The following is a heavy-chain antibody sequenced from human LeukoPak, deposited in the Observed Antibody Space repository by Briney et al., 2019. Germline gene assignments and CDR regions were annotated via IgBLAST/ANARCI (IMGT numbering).Heavy chain of an antibody. CDR2: TYTSGST. V-gene: IGHV4-61*02. CDR1: GGSISSGSYY. CDR3: ARLARNYYGSGSYADY. Sequence: PSETLSLTCTVSGGSISSGSYYWSWIRQPAGKGLEWIGRTYTSGSTNYNPSLKSRVTISVDTSKSQFSLKLSSVTAADTAVYYCARLARNYYGSGSYADYWGQGTLVTVSS. D-gene: IGHD3-10*01. J-gene: IGHJ4*02.